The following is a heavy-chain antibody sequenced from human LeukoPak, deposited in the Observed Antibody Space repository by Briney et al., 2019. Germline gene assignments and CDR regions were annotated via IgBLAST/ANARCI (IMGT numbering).Heavy chain of an antibody. D-gene: IGHD3-22*01. CDR3: ASDSSGYFNFDY. V-gene: IGHV1-45*02. CDR1: GYTFTYRY. CDR2: ITPFNGNT. Sequence: ASVKVSCKASGYTFTYRYLHWVRQAPGQALEWMGWITPFNGNTNYAQKFQDRVTITRDRSMSTAYMELSSLRSEDTAMYYCASDSSGYFNFDYWGQGTLVTVSS. J-gene: IGHJ4*02.